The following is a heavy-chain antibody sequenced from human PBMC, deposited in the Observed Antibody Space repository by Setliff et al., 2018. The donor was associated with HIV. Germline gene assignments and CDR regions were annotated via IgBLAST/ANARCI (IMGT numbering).Heavy chain of an antibody. CDR3: ARGRRYYDSSGDFDY. Sequence: PSETLSLTCTVSGGSISSGDYYWSWIRQPPGKGLEWIGYIYYSGSTYYNPSLKSRVTISVDTSKNQFSLKLSSVTAADTAVYYCARGRRYYDSSGDFDYWGQGTLVTVSS. CDR1: GGSISSGDYY. V-gene: IGHV4-30-4*08. D-gene: IGHD3-22*01. CDR2: IYYSGST. J-gene: IGHJ4*02.